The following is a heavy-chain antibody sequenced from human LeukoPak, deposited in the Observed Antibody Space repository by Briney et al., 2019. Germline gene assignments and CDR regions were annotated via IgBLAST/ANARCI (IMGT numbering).Heavy chain of an antibody. V-gene: IGHV1-69*05. J-gene: IGHJ5*02. CDR3: ARGRAAAVTNWFDP. CDR2: IIPIFGTA. D-gene: IGHD6-13*01. CDR1: GGTFSSYA. Sequence: SVKVSCKASGGTFSSYAISWVRQAPGQGLEWMGGIIPIFGTANYAQKFQGRVTITTDESTSTAYMELSSLRSEDTAVYYCARGRAAAVTNWFDPWGQGTLVTVSS.